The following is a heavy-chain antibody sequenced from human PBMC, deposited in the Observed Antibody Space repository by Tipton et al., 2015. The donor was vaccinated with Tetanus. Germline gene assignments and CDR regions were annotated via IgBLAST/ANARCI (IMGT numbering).Heavy chain of an antibody. CDR1: GSSISRSGHY. Sequence: TLSLTCTVSGSSISRSGHYWTWIRQPPGKEPEWVGYVYHSGATNYRPSLKSRLAISADTSKNQFSLNLRSVITADTAVYYCARANNDYPKKGPFDYWGQGILVIVSS. J-gene: IGHJ4*02. D-gene: IGHD5-12*01. CDR3: ARANNDYPKKGPFDY. V-gene: IGHV4-61*08. CDR2: VYHSGAT.